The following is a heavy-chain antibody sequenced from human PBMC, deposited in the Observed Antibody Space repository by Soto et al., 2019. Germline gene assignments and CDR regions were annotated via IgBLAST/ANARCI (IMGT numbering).Heavy chain of an antibody. CDR2: MNPNSGNT. CDR1: GYTFTSYD. CDR3: ARGFYGSGPFDYYYMDV. D-gene: IGHD3-10*01. Sequence: ASVKVFCKASGYTFTSYDINWVRQATGQGLEWMGWMNPNSGNTGYAQKFQGRVTMTRNTSISTAYMELSSLRSEDTAVYYCARGFYGSGPFDYYYMDVWGKGTTVTVSS. J-gene: IGHJ6*03. V-gene: IGHV1-8*01.